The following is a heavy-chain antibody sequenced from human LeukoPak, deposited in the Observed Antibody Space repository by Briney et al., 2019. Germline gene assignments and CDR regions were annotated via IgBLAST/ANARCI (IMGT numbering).Heavy chain of an antibody. J-gene: IGHJ4*02. Sequence: PGESLKISCKASGYSFTTYWISWVRQMPGKGQEWMGKIDPSDSYINYNSSFQGHVTISADKSISTAYLQWSSLQASDTAIYYCARHPESYASSDYWGQGTLVTVSS. D-gene: IGHD3-16*01. V-gene: IGHV5-10-1*01. CDR2: IDPSDSYI. CDR3: ARHPESYASSDY. CDR1: GYSFTTYW.